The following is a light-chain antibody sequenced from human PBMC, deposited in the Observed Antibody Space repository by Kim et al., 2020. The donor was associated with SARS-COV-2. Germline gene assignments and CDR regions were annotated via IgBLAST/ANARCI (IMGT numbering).Light chain of an antibody. J-gene: IGKJ4*01. V-gene: IGKV3-15*01. Sequence: IVMTQSPATLSVSPGERVTLSCRASQSVRNNLAWYQQRPGQAPRLLIYGASTRATDISARFSGSGSGTEFTLTIRSLQSEDFAVYYCQQYNDWPLLTFGGGTKLGI. CDR3: QQYNDWPLLT. CDR1: QSVRNN. CDR2: GAS.